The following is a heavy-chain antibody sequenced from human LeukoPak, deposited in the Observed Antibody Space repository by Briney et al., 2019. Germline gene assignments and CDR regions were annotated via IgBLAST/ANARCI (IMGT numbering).Heavy chain of an antibody. CDR2: ISDGGDDK. V-gene: IGHV3-30*10. CDR1: GFNFSSYA. J-gene: IGHJ3*01. CDR3: ASDLDYGDIDDSFDV. Sequence: SGRSLRLSCAASGFNFSSYAMHWVRQAPGKGLDWVAVISDGGDDKFYTDSVKGRFSISRDNSKNTLYLQMNSLRAEDTAAYHCASDLDYGDIDDSFDVWGQGTMVTVSS. D-gene: IGHD4-17*01.